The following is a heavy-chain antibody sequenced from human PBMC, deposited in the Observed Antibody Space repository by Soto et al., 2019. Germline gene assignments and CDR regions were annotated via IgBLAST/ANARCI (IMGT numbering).Heavy chain of an antibody. CDR3: ARDGTIQMANFDF. CDR1: GGPFSSYG. CDR2: IIPLFGTP. J-gene: IGHJ4*02. V-gene: IGHV1-69*01. Sequence: QVLLIQSWAEVKKPGSSVKVSCTSSGGPFSSYGISWVRQVPGQGLEWLGGIIPLFGTPSYARKFQDRLTISADESTTTAYMELSSLTSEDTAMYFCARDGTIQMANFDFWGQGTLVTVSS. D-gene: IGHD1-1*01.